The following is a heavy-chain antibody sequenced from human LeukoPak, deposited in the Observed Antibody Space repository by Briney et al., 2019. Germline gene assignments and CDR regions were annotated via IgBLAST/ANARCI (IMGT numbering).Heavy chain of an antibody. CDR2: ISYDGSNK. CDR1: GFTFSGYP. CDR3: AKDYGSGSPLI. V-gene: IGHV3-30-3*02. J-gene: IGHJ3*02. Sequence: PGKSLRLSCAASGFTFSGYPIHWVRQAPGKGLEWVAVISYDGSNKYYADSVKGRFTISRDNSKNTLYLQMNSLRAEDTAVYYCAKDYGSGSPLIWGQGTMVTVSS. D-gene: IGHD3-10*01.